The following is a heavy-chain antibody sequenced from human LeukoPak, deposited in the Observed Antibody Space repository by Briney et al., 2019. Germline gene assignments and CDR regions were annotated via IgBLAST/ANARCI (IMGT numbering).Heavy chain of an antibody. V-gene: IGHV4-30-4*08. CDR2: ISYTGTT. CDR1: SGSIRSGDYY. D-gene: IGHD3-10*01. J-gene: IGHJ4*02. Sequence: PSQTLSLTCTVSSGSIRSGDYYWSWIRQPPGKGLEWIGYISYTGTTYYNPSLKSRVTISEDTSKTLFSLKLNSVTAADTAVYYCATLGSAPFDYWGQGTLVTVSS. CDR3: ATLGSAPFDY.